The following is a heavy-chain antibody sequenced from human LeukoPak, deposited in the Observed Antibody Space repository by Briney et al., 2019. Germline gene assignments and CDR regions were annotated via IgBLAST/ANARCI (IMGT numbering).Heavy chain of an antibody. CDR3: AREGGGSSWPYDAFDI. J-gene: IGHJ3*02. D-gene: IGHD6-13*01. CDR2: INHSGST. V-gene: IGHV4-39*07. Sequence: SETLSLTCAVSGGSISSKSYYWGWIRQPPGKGLEWIGEINHSGSTNYNPSLKSRVTISVDTSKNQFSLKLSSVTAADTAVYYCAREGGGSSWPYDAFDIWGQGTMVTVSS. CDR1: GGSISSKSYY.